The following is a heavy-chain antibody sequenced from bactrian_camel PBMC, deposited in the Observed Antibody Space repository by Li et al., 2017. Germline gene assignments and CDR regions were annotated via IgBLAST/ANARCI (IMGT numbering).Heavy chain of an antibody. V-gene: IGHV3-2*01. D-gene: IGHD6*01. CDR2: IYTGGGRT. Sequence: QVQLVESGGGLVQPGGSLRLSCAASGFTLSSYHMSWVRQAPGKGLEWVSSIYTGGGRTSYTVSVKGRFTISRDNAKNTLYPQLNSLKTEDTAMYYCAKGPAGWSDWGQGTQVTVS. CDR3: AKGPAGWSD. CDR1: GFTLSSYH. J-gene: IGHJ4*01.